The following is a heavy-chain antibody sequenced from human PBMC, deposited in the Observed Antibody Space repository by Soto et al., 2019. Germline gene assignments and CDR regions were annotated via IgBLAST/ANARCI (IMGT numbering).Heavy chain of an antibody. V-gene: IGHV1-18*01. Sequence: QVQLVQSGAEVKKPGDSVKVSCKASGYTFTSYGISWVRQAPGQGLEWMGWSSAYNGNTNYAQKLQGRVTMTTDTSTSTAYMELRSLRSDDTAVYYCARDLTLFQRSFGVVIYGMDVWGQGTTVTVSS. CDR1: GYTFTSYG. D-gene: IGHD3-3*01. CDR3: ARDLTLFQRSFGVVIYGMDV. CDR2: SSAYNGNT. J-gene: IGHJ6*02.